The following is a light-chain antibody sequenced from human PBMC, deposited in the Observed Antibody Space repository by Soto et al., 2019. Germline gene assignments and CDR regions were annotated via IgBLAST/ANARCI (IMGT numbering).Light chain of an antibody. J-gene: IGKJ4*01. CDR2: GAS. CDR1: QSVSSSY. Sequence: IVLTQSPGTLSSSPGERATLSCRASQSVSSSYLGWYQQKPGQAPRLLIYGASSRATGIPDRFCGSGSGTDFTLTISRLEPEDFAVYYCQQYCSSPALTFGGGTKVEIK. CDR3: QQYCSSPALT. V-gene: IGKV3-20*01.